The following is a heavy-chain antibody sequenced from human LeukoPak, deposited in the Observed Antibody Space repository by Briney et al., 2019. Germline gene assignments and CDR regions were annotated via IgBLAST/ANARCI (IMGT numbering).Heavy chain of an antibody. Sequence: GGSLRLSCAASGFTFSSYSMNWVRQAPVKGLEWVSSISSSSSYIYYADSVKGRFTISRDNAKNSLYLQMNSLRAEDTAVYYCARDLGDSGRDYWGQGTLVTVSS. CDR3: ARDLGDSGRDY. CDR1: GFTFSSYS. CDR2: ISSSSSYI. V-gene: IGHV3-21*01. J-gene: IGHJ4*02. D-gene: IGHD1-26*01.